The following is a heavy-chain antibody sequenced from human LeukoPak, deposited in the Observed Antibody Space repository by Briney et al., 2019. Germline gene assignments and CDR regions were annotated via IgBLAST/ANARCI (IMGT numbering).Heavy chain of an antibody. J-gene: IGHJ5*02. Sequence: VASVKVSCKASGYTFTSYGISWVRQAPGQALEWMGWINPNNGATNYEQKFQGRVTMTRDTSISTAYMELTRLRSDDTAVYYCTRDREGGSGWFDPWGQGTLVTVSS. CDR3: TRDREGGSGWFDP. CDR1: GYTFTSYG. D-gene: IGHD3-16*01. CDR2: INPNNGAT. V-gene: IGHV1-2*02.